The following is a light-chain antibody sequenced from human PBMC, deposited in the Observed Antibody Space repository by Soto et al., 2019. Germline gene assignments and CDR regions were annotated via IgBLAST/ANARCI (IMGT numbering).Light chain of an antibody. J-gene: IGLJ3*02. CDR1: SSNIGNNY. V-gene: IGLV1-51*02. CDR3: GTWDSSLSAGV. Sequence: QAVLTQPPSVSAAPGQKVTISCSGSSSNIGNNYVSWYQQLPGTAPKLLIYENNKLPSGIPDRFSGSKSGTSATRGITGLQTGDEADYYCGTWDSSLSAGVFGGGTKLTVL. CDR2: ENN.